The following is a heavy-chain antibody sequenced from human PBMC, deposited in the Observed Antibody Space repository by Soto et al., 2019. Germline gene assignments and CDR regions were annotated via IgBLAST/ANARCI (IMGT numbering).Heavy chain of an antibody. CDR1: GGSFSGYY. J-gene: IGHJ4*02. CDR2: INHSGST. CDR3: ARVGSIVGATVIDY. D-gene: IGHD1-26*01. V-gene: IGHV4-34*01. Sequence: PSETLSLTCAVYGGSFSGYYWSWIRQPPGKGLEWIGEINHSGSTNYNPSLKSRVTISVDTSKNQFSLKLSSVTAADTAVYYCARVGSIVGATVIDYWGQGTLVTVSS.